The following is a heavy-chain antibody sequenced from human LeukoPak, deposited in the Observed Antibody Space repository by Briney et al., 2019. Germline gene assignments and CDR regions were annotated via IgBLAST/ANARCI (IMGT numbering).Heavy chain of an antibody. J-gene: IGHJ3*02. CDR1: GYTFTGYY. D-gene: IGHD1-26*01. CDR3: AKDMGAQDAFDI. Sequence: ASVKVSCKASGYTFTGYYIHWVRQAPGQGLEWMGRMNPDSGGTNYAQKYPGRVTLTRDTSIGTAYMEVTRLRSDDTAVYYCAKDMGAQDAFDIWGQGTMVTVSS. CDR2: MNPDSGGT. V-gene: IGHV1-2*06.